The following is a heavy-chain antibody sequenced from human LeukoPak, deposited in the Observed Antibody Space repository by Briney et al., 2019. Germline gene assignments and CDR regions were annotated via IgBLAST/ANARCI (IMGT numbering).Heavy chain of an antibody. CDR1: GFTFSSYS. D-gene: IGHD3-9*01. CDR3: AREPPYYDILTGPDY. V-gene: IGHV3-48*01. CDR2: ISSSSSTI. Sequence: GGSLRLSCAASGFTFSSYSMNWVRQAPGKGLEWVSYISSSSSTIYYADSVKGRFTISRDNDKNSLYLQMNSLRAEDTAVYYCAREPPYYDILTGPDYWGQGTLVTVSS. J-gene: IGHJ4*02.